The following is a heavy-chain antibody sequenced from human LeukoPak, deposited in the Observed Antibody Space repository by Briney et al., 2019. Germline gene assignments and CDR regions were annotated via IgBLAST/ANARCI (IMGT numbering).Heavy chain of an antibody. CDR3: ARDYGWGLTSRGLDV. Sequence: GGSLRLSCAASGFTFSNYAMHRVRQAPGKGLEWVAIMSYDEDNKYYADSVKGRFTISRDNSKNTLYVQMNSLRAEDTAVYYCARDYGWGLTSRGLDVWGQGTTVTVSS. V-gene: IGHV3-30*04. J-gene: IGHJ6*02. CDR2: MSYDEDNK. CDR1: GFTFSNYA. D-gene: IGHD6-19*01.